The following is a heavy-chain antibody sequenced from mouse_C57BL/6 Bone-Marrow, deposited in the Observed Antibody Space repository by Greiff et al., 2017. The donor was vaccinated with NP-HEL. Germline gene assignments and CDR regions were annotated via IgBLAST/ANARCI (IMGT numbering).Heavy chain of an antibody. CDR3: ARQEGYGSYWYFDV. Sequence: EVKVEESGGGLVQPGGSLKLSCAASGFTFSDYYMYWVRQTPEKRLEWVAYISNGGGSTYYPDTVKGRFTLSRDNAKNTLYLQMSRLKSEDTAMYYCARQEGYGSYWYFDVWGTGTTVTVSS. J-gene: IGHJ1*03. CDR2: ISNGGGST. D-gene: IGHD2-2*01. CDR1: GFTFSDYY. V-gene: IGHV5-12*01.